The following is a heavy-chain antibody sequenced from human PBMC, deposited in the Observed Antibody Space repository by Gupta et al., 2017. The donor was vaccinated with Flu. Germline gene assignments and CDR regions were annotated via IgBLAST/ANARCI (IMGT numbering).Heavy chain of an antibody. D-gene: IGHD5-18*01. CDR2: ISYDGSNK. CDR3: AKGEYTWIQLWLRGGYYGMDV. J-gene: IGHJ6*02. CDR1: GFTFSSYG. V-gene: IGHV3-30*18. Sequence: QVQLVESGGGVVQPGRSLRLSCAASGFTFSSYGMHWVRQAPGKGLEWVAVISYDGSNKYYADSVKGRFTISRDNSKNTLYLQMNSRRAEDTAVYYCAKGEYTWIQLWLRGGYYGMDVWGQGTTVTVSS.